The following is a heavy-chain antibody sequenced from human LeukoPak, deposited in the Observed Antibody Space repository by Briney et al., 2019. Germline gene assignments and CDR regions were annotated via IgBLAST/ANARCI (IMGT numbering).Heavy chain of an antibody. CDR1: GFTFTSYA. V-gene: IGHV3-23*01. D-gene: IGHD3-22*01. Sequence: GGSLRLSCAASGFTFTSYAMSWVRQPPGKGLEWVSVIRGSGTVTYFADSVKGRFTVSRDNSKNTLYLQMSGLRAEDTAIYCCAKSLDYDGGVLWALPQYWGQGTLVTVSS. CDR2: IRGSGTVT. J-gene: IGHJ4*02. CDR3: AKSLDYDGGVLWALPQY.